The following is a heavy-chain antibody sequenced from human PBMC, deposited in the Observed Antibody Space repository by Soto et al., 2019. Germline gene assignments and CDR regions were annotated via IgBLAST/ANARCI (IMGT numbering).Heavy chain of an antibody. D-gene: IGHD3-10*01. Sequence: EVQLLESGGGLVQPGGSLRLSCAASGFTFSSYAMSWVRQAPGKGLEWVSAISGSGGSTYYADSVKGRFTISRDNSKNTLYLQMNSLRAEDTAVYYCAKDLNSDSGSWTFYYYHYGMDVWGQGTTVTVSS. J-gene: IGHJ6*02. CDR1: GFTFSSYA. V-gene: IGHV3-23*01. CDR3: AKDLNSDSGSWTFYYYHYGMDV. CDR2: ISGSGGST.